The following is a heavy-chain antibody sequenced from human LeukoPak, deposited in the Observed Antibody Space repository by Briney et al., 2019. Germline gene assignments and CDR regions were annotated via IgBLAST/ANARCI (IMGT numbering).Heavy chain of an antibody. V-gene: IGHV3-7*01. CDR2: IKQDGSEK. CDR1: GFTLSKHW. J-gene: IGHJ4*02. CDR3: GREWAVDF. Sequence: PGGSLTLSCAASGFTLSKHWMTWVRQAPGKGLGCVAIIKQDGSEKYYVNSVKGRFTISRDNAKNSLYLQMNSLRVEDTAVYYCGREWAVDFWGQGTLVTVSS.